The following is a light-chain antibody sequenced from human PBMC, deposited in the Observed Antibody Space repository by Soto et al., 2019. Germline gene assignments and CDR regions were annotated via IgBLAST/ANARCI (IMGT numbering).Light chain of an antibody. CDR2: GAS. CDR1: ESVSDD. V-gene: IGKV3-15*01. J-gene: IGKJ1*01. CDR3: QQRTDRPPWT. Sequence: EIVMTQSPATLSVSPGERATLSCRASESVSDDLAWYQQKPGRAPRLLIYGASTRATGIPARFSGSGSGTEFTLTISSLQSEDFAVYYCQQRTDRPPWTFGQGTKVDIK.